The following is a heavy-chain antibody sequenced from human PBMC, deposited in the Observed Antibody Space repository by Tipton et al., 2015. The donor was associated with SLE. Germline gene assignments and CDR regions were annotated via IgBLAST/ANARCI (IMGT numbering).Heavy chain of an antibody. J-gene: IGHJ2*01. CDR3: AREPHRGTGVIYWYFDL. Sequence: TLSLTCTVSEGAISSGRYYWTWIRQLPGQGLEWIGYVYYSGTTSYNPSLKSRVTISVDTSMNQFSLRLRSVTAADTGVYYCAREPHRGTGVIYWYFDLGGRGTRVTVSS. V-gene: IGHV4-31*03. D-gene: IGHD7-27*01. CDR2: VYYSGTT. CDR1: EGAISSGRYY.